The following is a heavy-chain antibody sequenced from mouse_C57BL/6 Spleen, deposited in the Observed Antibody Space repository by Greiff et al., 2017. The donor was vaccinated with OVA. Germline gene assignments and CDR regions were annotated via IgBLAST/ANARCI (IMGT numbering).Heavy chain of an antibody. J-gene: IGHJ1*03. CDR2: IDPEDGDT. V-gene: IGHV14-1*01. Sequence: EVQLQQSGAELVRPGASVKLSCTASGFNIKDYYMHWVKQRPEQGLEWIGRIDPEDGDTEYAPKFQGKATMTADTSSNTAYLQLSSLTSEDTAVYYCAPPTVVSPSSWYFDVWGTGTTLTVSS. CDR1: GFNIKDYY. D-gene: IGHD1-1*01. CDR3: APPTVVSPSSWYFDV.